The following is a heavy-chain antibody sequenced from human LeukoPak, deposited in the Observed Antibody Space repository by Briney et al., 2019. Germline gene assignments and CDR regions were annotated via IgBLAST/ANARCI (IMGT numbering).Heavy chain of an antibody. CDR1: GYTFTGYY. Sequence: ASVKVSCKASGYTFTGYYMHWVRQAPGQGLEWMGWINPNSGGTNYAQKFQGRVTMTRDTSISTAYMELSSLRSEDTAVYYCATTLAYCGGDCYGGAFDIWGQGTMVTVSS. V-gene: IGHV1-2*02. D-gene: IGHD2-21*01. CDR2: INPNSGGT. CDR3: ATTLAYCGGDCYGGAFDI. J-gene: IGHJ3*02.